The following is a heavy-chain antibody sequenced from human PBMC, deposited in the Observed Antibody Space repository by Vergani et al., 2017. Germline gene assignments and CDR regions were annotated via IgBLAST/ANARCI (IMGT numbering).Heavy chain of an antibody. D-gene: IGHD5-24*01. V-gene: IGHV2-5*01. J-gene: IGHJ3*02. CDR2: IYWNDDK. CDR3: AQILSKNGYNYDAFDI. Sequence: QITLKESGPTLVKPTQTLTLTCTVSGFSVSSSGVGVAWIRQPPGKALECLAIIYWNDDKRYSPSLMGRLTIAKDTSRNQVVLTMTNMDPVDTAMYYCAQILSKNGYNYDAFDIWGRGTMVIVSS. CDR1: GFSVSSSGVG.